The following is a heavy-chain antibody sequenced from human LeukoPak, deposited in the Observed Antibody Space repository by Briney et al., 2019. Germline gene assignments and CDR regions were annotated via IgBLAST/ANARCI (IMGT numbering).Heavy chain of an antibody. CDR2: IYNGGTT. D-gene: IGHD6-6*01. CDR3: AGGGEAARSLAY. CDR1: GFTFSNAW. J-gene: IGHJ4*02. Sequence: GGSLRLSCAASGFTFSNAWMSWVRQAPGKGLEWVSVIYNGGTTYYADSVKGRFTISRDNSKSTLFVYLQMNSLRTDDTALYYCAGGGEAARSLAYWGQGALVTVSS. V-gene: IGHV3-66*02.